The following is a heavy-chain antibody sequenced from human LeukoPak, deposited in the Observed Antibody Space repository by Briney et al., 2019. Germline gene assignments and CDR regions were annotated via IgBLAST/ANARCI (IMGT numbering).Heavy chain of an antibody. V-gene: IGHV4-61*02. CDR2: IYTNGGA. J-gene: IGHJ4*02. Sequence: SETLSLXCTVSGGSATSGNYYWNWIRQPAGKGLEWIGRIYTNGGASYNPSLKSRVTISIDASKNQFSLELSSVTAADTAVYYCAREPPGYWGQGILVTVSS. CDR3: AREPPGY. CDR1: GGSATSGNYY.